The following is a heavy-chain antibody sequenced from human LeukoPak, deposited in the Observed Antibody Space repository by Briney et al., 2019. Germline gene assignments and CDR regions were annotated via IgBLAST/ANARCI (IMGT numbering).Heavy chain of an antibody. CDR2: ISYDGSNK. V-gene: IGHV3-30-3*01. CDR3: ARFWWPLDYYDSSGYLDY. Sequence: GGSLRLSCAASGFTFSSYAMHWVRQAPGKGLEWVAVISYDGSNKYYADSVKGRFTISRDNSKNTLYLQMNSLRAEDTAVYYCARFWWPLDYYDSSGYLDYWGQGTLVTVSS. CDR1: GFTFSSYA. J-gene: IGHJ4*02. D-gene: IGHD3-22*01.